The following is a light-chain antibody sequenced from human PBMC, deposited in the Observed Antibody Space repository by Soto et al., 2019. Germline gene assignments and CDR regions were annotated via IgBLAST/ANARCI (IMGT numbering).Light chain of an antibody. V-gene: IGLV2-23*01. CDR2: DAS. Sequence: QSALTQPASVSGSPGQSITISCTGTSSDIGSYNLVSWYQQLPGIAPKLIIYDASKRPSGVSNRFSGSKSGNTASLTISGLQTEDEANYYCCSYAGNSILVFGGGTKLTVL. CDR3: CSYAGNSILV. J-gene: IGLJ2*01. CDR1: SSDIGSYNL.